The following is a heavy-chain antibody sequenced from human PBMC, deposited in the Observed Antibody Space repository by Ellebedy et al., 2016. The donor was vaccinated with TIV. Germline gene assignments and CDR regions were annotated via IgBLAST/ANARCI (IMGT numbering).Heavy chain of an antibody. CDR1: GFTFSSYA. V-gene: IGHV3-30-3*01. J-gene: IGHJ4*02. Sequence: GESLKISXAASGFTFSSYAMHWVRQAPGKGLEWVALISYDGSIKYYADSVKGRFTISRDNSKNTLYLQMNSLRAEDTAVYYCAKDGSGTTVVSYLDYWGQGTLVTVSS. CDR3: AKDGSGTTVVSYLDY. CDR2: ISYDGSIK. D-gene: IGHD4-23*01.